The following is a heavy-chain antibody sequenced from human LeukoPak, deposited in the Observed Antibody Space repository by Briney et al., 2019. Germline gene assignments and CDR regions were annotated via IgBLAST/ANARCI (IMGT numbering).Heavy chain of an antibody. CDR3: ARGYVNYGILTGYYGKYYFDY. V-gene: IGHV4-39*07. Sequence: PSESLSLTCTVSGGSISSSSYYWGWIRQPPGMGLEWIGSIYFSGTTYYNPSLKRRVTISVDTSKNQFSLTLSSVTAAQTAVYYCARGYVNYGILTGYYGKYYFDYWGQGTLVTVSS. CDR1: GGSISSSSYY. D-gene: IGHD3-9*01. J-gene: IGHJ4*02. CDR2: IYFSGTT.